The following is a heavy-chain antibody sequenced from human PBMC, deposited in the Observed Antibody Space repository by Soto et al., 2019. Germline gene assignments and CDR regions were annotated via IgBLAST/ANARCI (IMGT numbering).Heavy chain of an antibody. CDR3: AKAYRTLIHFDY. J-gene: IGHJ4*02. V-gene: IGHV3-23*01. Sequence: GGSLRLSCAASGFTFSSYAMTWVRQAPGKGLEWVPTIRGSGGNTYYADSVKGRFTISRDNSKNTLYLQMNSLRAEDTAIYSCAKAYRTLIHFDYWGQGTMVTVSS. CDR1: GFTFSSYA. CDR2: IRGSGGNT. D-gene: IGHD3-16*01.